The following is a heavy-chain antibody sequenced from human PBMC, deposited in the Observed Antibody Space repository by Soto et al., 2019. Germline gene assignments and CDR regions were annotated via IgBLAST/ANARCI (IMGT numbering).Heavy chain of an antibody. J-gene: IGHJ4*02. CDR1: GFTFDHYA. V-gene: IGHV3-23*01. Sequence: GGSLRLSCAASGFTFDHYAINWVRQAPGKGLEWVSGISGSGGSAYYVDSVKGRFTVSRDNSRNTAYLQMSSLRGEDTAVYYCAAAPYGSGFREYWGQGSLVTVSS. D-gene: IGHD3-10*01. CDR2: ISGSGGSA. CDR3: AAAPYGSGFREY.